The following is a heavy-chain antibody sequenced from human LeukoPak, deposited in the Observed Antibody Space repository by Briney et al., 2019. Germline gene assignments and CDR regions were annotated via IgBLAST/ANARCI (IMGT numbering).Heavy chain of an antibody. V-gene: IGHV1-18*01. CDR3: ARRFCSSVSCYDDDAFDV. Sequence: ASVKVSCKASGHTFVSYGISWVRQAPGRGLEWMGWISGYNGKINYAQKFQGRVTMTTDTSTSTAYLELRSLTSEDTAVYYCARRFCSSVSCYDDDAFDVWGQGTLVTVSS. D-gene: IGHD2-2*01. J-gene: IGHJ3*01. CDR2: ISGYNGKI. CDR1: GHTFVSYG.